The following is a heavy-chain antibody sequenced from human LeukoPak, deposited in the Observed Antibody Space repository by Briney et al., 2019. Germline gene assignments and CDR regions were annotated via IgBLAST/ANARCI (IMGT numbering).Heavy chain of an antibody. D-gene: IGHD6-25*01. Sequence: GGSLRLSCAASGFTFSTSAMSWVRRAPGKGLEWVSAISGSGASTYYADSVKGRFTISRDNSKITLYLQINSLRAEDTAVYHCAKGVSGSVPGYWGQGTLVTASS. CDR3: AKGVSGSVPGY. J-gene: IGHJ4*02. V-gene: IGHV3-23*01. CDR1: GFTFSTSA. CDR2: ISGSGAST.